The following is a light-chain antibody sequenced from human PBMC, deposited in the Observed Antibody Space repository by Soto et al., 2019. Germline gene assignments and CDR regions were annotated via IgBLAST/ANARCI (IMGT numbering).Light chain of an antibody. CDR2: AAS. J-gene: IGKJ2*01. CDR3: QQTYSPPRT. CDR1: QFISTY. V-gene: IGKV1-39*01. Sequence: DIQMTQSPSSLSASEGDRVTITCRTSQFISTYLHWYQQKPGKAPNLLIYAASKLHSGVPSRFSGSGSGTDFTLIISSLQPEDFASYYCQQTYSPPRTFGQGTKLEI.